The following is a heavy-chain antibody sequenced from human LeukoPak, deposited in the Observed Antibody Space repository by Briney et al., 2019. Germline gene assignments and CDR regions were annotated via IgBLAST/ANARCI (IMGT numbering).Heavy chain of an antibody. J-gene: IGHJ4*02. CDR1: GYTFTSYG. CDR2: ISAYNGNT. CDR3: ARGVSSVLSPDY. D-gene: IGHD6-19*01. Sequence: ASVKVSCKVSGYTFTSYGMSWVRQAPGQGLEWMGWISAYNGNTNYAQKLQGRVTMTTDTSTSTAYMELRSLRSDDTAVYYCARGVSSVLSPDYWGQGTLVTVSS. V-gene: IGHV1-18*01.